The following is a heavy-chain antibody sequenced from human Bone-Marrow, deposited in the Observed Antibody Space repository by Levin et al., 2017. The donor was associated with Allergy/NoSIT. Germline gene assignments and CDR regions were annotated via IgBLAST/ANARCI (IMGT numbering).Heavy chain of an antibody. CDR3: ARVRYGSGSNWFDP. J-gene: IGHJ5*02. D-gene: IGHD3-10*01. CDR1: GYTFTGYY. CDR2: INPNSGGT. Sequence: GESLKISCKASGYTFTGYYMHWVRQAPGQGLEWMGWINPNSGGTNYAQKFQGRVTMTRDTSISTAYMELSRLRSDDTAVYYCARVRYGSGSNWFDPWGQGTLVTVSS. V-gene: IGHV1-2*02.